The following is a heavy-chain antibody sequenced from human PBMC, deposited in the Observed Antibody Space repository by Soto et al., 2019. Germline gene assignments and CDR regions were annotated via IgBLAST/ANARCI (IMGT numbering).Heavy chain of an antibody. V-gene: IGHV4-61*05. CDR1: GGSISTSTYF. Sequence: SETLSLTCTVSGGSISTSTYFWGWIRQPPGKGLEWIGYFYYSGSTNYNPSLKSRVTISVDTSKNQFSLKLSSVTAADTAVYYCARGDYYFDYWGQGTLVTVSS. CDR2: FYYSGST. CDR3: ARGDYYFDY. J-gene: IGHJ4*02. D-gene: IGHD2-21*02.